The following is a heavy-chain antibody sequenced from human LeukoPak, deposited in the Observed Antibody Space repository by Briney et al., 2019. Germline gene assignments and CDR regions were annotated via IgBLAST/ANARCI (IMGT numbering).Heavy chain of an antibody. CDR3: ARGVGYCSGGSCFNWFDP. J-gene: IGHJ5*02. D-gene: IGHD2-15*01. Sequence: ASVKVSCKASGYTFTSYGISWVRQAPGQGLEWMXXISAYNGNTNYAQKLQGRVTMTTDTSTSTAYMELRSLRSDDTAVYYCARGVGYCSGGSCFNWFDPWGQGTLVTVSS. V-gene: IGHV1-18*04. CDR2: ISAYNGNT. CDR1: GYTFTSYG.